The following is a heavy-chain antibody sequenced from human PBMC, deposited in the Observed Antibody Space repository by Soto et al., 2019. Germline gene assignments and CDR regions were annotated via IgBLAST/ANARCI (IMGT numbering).Heavy chain of an antibody. J-gene: IGHJ1*01. CDR2: INPSGGST. D-gene: IGHD6-13*01. CDR3: ARDYFDPIAAAGGFQH. V-gene: IGHV1-46*01. Sequence: ASVKVSCKASGGTFTSYYMHWVRQAPGQGLEWMGIINPSGGSTSYAQKFQGRVTMTRDTSTSTVYMELSSLRSEDTAVYYCARDYFDPIAAAGGFQHWGQGTLVTVSS. CDR1: GGTFTSYY.